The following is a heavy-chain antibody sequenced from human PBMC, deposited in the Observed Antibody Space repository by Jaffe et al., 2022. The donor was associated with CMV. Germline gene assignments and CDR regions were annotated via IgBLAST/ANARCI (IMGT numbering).Heavy chain of an antibody. Sequence: EVQLVQSGAEVKKPGESLKISCKGSGYSFTSYWIGWVRQMPGKGLEWMGIIYPGDSDTRYSPSFQGQVTISADKSISTAYLQWSSLKASDTAMYYCASREGGYGGNSVGPDAFDIWGQGTMVTVSS. CDR3: ASREGGYGGNSVGPDAFDI. CDR1: GYSFTSYW. D-gene: IGHD5-12*01. CDR2: IYPGDSDT. J-gene: IGHJ3*02. V-gene: IGHV5-51*01.